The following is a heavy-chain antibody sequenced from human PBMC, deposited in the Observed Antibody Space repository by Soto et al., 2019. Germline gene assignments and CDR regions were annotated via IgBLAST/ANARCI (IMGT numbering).Heavy chain of an antibody. V-gene: IGHV4-59*01. Sequence: QVQLQESGPGLVKPSETLSLTCTVSGGSISSYYWSWIRQSPGKGLEWIGYIYYSGSTKYNPSLKSRVPXSXDXXKNQFSLKLSSVTAADTAVYYCARGRGDTAMAWYYWGQGTLVTVSS. J-gene: IGHJ4*02. CDR2: IYYSGST. CDR1: GGSISSYY. D-gene: IGHD5-18*01. CDR3: ARGRGDTAMAWYY.